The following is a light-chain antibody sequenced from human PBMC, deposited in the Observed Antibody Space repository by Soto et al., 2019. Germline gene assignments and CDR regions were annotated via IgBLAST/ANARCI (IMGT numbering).Light chain of an antibody. Sequence: DIQMTQSPSTLSGSVGDRVTITCRASQTISSWLAWYQKKPGKAPNLLIYKASTLQSGVPSRFSGNGSGTEFTLTITSLQPDDSATYYCQQYNGLPTWTFGQGTKVDIK. CDR1: QTISSW. CDR2: KAS. CDR3: QQYNGLPTWT. J-gene: IGKJ1*01. V-gene: IGKV1-5*03.